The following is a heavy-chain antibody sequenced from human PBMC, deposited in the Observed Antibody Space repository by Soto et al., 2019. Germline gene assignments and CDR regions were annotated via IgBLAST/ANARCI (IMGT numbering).Heavy chain of an antibody. CDR2: ISAHNGTT. CDR1: GYTFTSYG. J-gene: IGHJ4*02. CDR3: ARGRYGDY. D-gene: IGHD1-1*01. V-gene: IGHV1-18*01. Sequence: QVHLVQSGAEVKKPGASVKVSCKCSGYTFTSYGITWVRQAPGQGLEWMGWISAHNGTTDYAQKLQGRVTVTRDTSTSTAYMELRRLRSDDTAVYYCARGRYGDYWGQGALVTVSS.